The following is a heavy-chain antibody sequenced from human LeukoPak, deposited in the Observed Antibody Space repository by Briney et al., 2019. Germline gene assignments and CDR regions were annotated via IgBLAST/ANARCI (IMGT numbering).Heavy chain of an antibody. CDR2: IKSKTDGGTT. Sequence: GGSLRLSCAASGFTFSDAWMSWVRQAPGKGLEWVGRIKSKTDGGTTDYAAPVKGSFTISRDDSKNTLYLQMSSLKTEDTAVYYCAREGRSSWPFDYWGQGTLVTVSS. V-gene: IGHV3-15*01. CDR3: AREGRSSWPFDY. J-gene: IGHJ4*02. D-gene: IGHD6-13*01. CDR1: GFTFSDAW.